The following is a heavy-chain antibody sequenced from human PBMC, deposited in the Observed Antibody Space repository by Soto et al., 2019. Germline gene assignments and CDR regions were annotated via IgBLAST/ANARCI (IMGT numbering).Heavy chain of an antibody. V-gene: IGHV4-59*01. D-gene: IGHD6-19*01. J-gene: IGHJ4*02. Sequence: QVQLQESGPGLVKPSETLSLTCTVSGGSISSYYWSWIRQPPGKGLAWIGYIYYSGSTNYNPSLKSRVTISVDTSKNQFSLKLSSVTAADTAVYYCARVAAVAGSAFDYWGQGTLVTVSS. CDR2: IYYSGST. CDR3: ARVAAVAGSAFDY. CDR1: GGSISSYY.